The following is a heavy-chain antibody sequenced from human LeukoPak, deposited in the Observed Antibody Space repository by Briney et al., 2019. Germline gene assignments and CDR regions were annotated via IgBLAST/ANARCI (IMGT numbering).Heavy chain of an antibody. CDR2: ISAYNGNT. J-gene: IGHJ4*02. V-gene: IGHV1-18*01. CDR3: AREGALTFDY. CDR1: AYTFIRYG. Sequence: ASVKVSCKTSAYTFIRYGISWVRQAPGQGLEWMGWISAYNGNTNSAQKLQGRVTMTTDTSTSTAYMELRSLRSDDTAVYYCAREGALTFDYWGQGTLVTVSS. D-gene: IGHD3-16*01.